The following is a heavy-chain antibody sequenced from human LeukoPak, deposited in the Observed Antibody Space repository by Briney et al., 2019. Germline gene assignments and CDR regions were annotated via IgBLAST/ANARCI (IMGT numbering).Heavy chain of an antibody. V-gene: IGHV3-20*04. J-gene: IGHJ3*02. CDR1: GFTFSRYW. D-gene: IGHD1-26*01. CDR2: INWNGGST. Sequence: GGSLRLSCAASGFTFSRYWMNWVRQAPGKGLEWVSGINWNGGSTGYADSVKGRFTISRDNAKNSLYLQMNSLRAEDTALYYCARAVGIVGATDLDIWGQGTMVTVSS. CDR3: ARAVGIVGATDLDI.